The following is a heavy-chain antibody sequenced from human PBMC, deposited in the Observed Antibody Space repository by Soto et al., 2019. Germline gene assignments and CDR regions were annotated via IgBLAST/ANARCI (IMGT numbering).Heavy chain of an antibody. CDR2: ISWNSGSI. CDR1: GFTFDDYA. Sequence: EVQLVESGGGLVQPGRPLRLSCAASGFTFDDYAMHWVRQAPGKGLEWVSGISWNSGSIGYADSVKGRFTISRDNAKNSLYLQMNSLRAEDTALYYCAKDPGLSIAAPYYFDYWGQGTLVTVSS. CDR3: AKDPGLSIAAPYYFDY. J-gene: IGHJ4*02. D-gene: IGHD6-6*01. V-gene: IGHV3-9*01.